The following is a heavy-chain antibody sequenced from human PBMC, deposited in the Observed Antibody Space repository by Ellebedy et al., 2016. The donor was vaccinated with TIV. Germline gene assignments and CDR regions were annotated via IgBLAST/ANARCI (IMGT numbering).Heavy chain of an antibody. CDR3: AKDRTEGAVAGVAIDD. Sequence: PGGSLRLSCAASGFTFSRHGMNWVRQAPGRGLDWVSFIRIDASKKQYADSVKGRFTISRDTSKNTLYLQMNSLRPEDTAVYYCAKDRTEGAVAGVAIDDWGQGTLVTVSS. CDR2: IRIDASKK. V-gene: IGHV3-30*02. J-gene: IGHJ4*02. CDR1: GFTFSRHG. D-gene: IGHD6-19*01.